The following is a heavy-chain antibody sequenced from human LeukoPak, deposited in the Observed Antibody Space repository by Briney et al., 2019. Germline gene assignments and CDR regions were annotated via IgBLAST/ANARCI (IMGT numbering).Heavy chain of an antibody. CDR2: INPSGSST. CDR3: ARDNSVGDIAWWFDP. D-gene: IGHD3-16*02. V-gene: IGHV1-46*01. Sequence: ASVKVSCKASGYSFTSHYMHWVRQAPGQGLEWMGLINPSGSSTLYAQKFQGRVTMTRDMSTTTDYMELSSLRSEDTAVYYCARDNSVGDIAWWFDPWGQGTLVTVSP. CDR1: GYSFTSHY. J-gene: IGHJ5*02.